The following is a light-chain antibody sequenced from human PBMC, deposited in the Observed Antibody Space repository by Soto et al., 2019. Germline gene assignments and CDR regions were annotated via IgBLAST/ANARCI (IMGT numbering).Light chain of an antibody. Sequence: ENVLTQSPGTLSLSPGERATLSCRASQSLSSTYLAWYQQKPGQPPRLLMYEASSRATGVPDRFSGSGSGTDFTLTISRLEPEDFAVYSCHRLGSSPYTFGQGTKLEIK. CDR2: EAS. CDR1: QSLSSTY. CDR3: HRLGSSPYT. V-gene: IGKV3-20*01. J-gene: IGKJ2*01.